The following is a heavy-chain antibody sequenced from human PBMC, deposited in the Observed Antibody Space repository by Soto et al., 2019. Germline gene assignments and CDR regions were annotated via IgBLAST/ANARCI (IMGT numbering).Heavy chain of an antibody. Sequence: VQLVESGGGVVQPGRSLRLSCAASGFTFSSYGMHWVRQAPGKGLEWVAVIWYDGSNKYYADSVKGRFTISRDNSKNTLYLQMNSLRAEDTAVYYCAREATIFGVVIQNFDYWGQGTLVTVSS. CDR2: IWYDGSNK. CDR1: GFTFSSYG. CDR3: AREATIFGVVIQNFDY. D-gene: IGHD3-3*01. V-gene: IGHV3-33*01. J-gene: IGHJ4*02.